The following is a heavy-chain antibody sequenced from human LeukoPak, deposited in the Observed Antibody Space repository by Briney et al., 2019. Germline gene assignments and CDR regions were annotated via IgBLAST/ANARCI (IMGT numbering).Heavy chain of an antibody. CDR3: ARWGQYESSGYYPNLDY. J-gene: IGHJ4*02. CDR2: FYPGDSDT. D-gene: IGHD3-22*01. V-gene: IGHV5-51*01. CDR1: GYSFTSYW. Sequence: GESLKISCKGSGYSFTSYWIGWVRQMPGKGLEWMGIFYPGDSDTRYSPSFQGQVTISADKSISTAYLQWSSLKTSDTAMYYCARWGQYESSGYYPNLDYWGQGTLVTVSS.